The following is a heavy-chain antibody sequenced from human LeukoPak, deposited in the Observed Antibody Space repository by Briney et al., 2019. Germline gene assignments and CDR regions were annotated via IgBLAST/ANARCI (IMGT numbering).Heavy chain of an antibody. CDR3: AVARPYSSSSPLDY. J-gene: IGHJ4*02. CDR2: IDPNSSGT. V-gene: IGHV1-2*02. Sequence: AASVKVSCKASGYIFTGFYMHWVRQAPRQGLEYMGWIDPNSSGTNYAQKFQGRVTMTRDTSISTVYMELSSLRSDDTAVYYCAVARPYSSSSPLDYWGQGTLVTVSS. D-gene: IGHD6-6*01. CDR1: GYIFTGFY.